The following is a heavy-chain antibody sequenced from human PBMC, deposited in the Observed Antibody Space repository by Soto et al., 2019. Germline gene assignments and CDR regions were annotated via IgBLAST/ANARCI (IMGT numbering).Heavy chain of an antibody. CDR1: GGSINSGSYY. V-gene: IGHV4-39*02. CDR2: INYSGNT. Sequence: SETLSLTCTVSGGSINSGSYYWVWVRQPPGKGLEWIGSINYSGNTYFPSSLKSRVTMSVDTSKNHFSLKLRSVTATDTSVYYCARLIIGGNNLFDPWGQGTLVTVSS. CDR3: ARLIIGGNNLFDP. J-gene: IGHJ5*02. D-gene: IGHD3-3*01.